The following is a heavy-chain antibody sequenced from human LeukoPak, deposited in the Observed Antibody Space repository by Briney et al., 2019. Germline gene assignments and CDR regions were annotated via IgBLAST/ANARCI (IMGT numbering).Heavy chain of an antibody. D-gene: IGHD1-26*01. J-gene: IGHJ4*02. CDR2: IVVGSGNT. V-gene: IGHV1-58*01. CDR1: GFTFINSA. Sequence: GASVKVSRKASGFTFINSAVQWVRQARGQRLEWIGWIVVGSGNTNYAQKFQERVTITRDMSTSTAYMELSSLRSEDTAVYYCTSDPTFYSGRYCFDYWGQGTLVTVSS. CDR3: TSDPTFYSGRYCFDY.